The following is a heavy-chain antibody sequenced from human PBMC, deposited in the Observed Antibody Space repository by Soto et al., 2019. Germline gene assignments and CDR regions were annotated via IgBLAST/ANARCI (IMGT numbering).Heavy chain of an antibody. CDR1: GDSISSTNNY. Sequence: LSLTCTVSGDSISSTNNYWSWIRQHPVKGLEWIGYIYYSGSTYYNPSLKSRPAISVDTSKSQFSLKLSSVTAADTAVYYCVRTVCSSASCYGYYYYGLDVWGQGTTVTVSS. D-gene: IGHD2-2*01. CDR2: IYYSGST. V-gene: IGHV4-31*02. CDR3: VRTVCSSASCYGYYYYGLDV. J-gene: IGHJ6*02.